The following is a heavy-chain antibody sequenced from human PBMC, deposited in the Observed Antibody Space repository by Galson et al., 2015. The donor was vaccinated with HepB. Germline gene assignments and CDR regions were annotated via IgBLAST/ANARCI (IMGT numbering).Heavy chain of an antibody. CDR1: GYTFTSYA. J-gene: IGHJ3*02. V-gene: IGHV7-4-1*02. CDR3: ARGNRDYYDSSGYYVWVVAFDI. D-gene: IGHD3-22*01. CDR2: INTNTGNP. Sequence: SVKVSCKASGYTFTSYAMNWARQAPGQGLEWMGWINTNTGNPTYAQGFTGRFVFSLDTSVSTAYLQISSLKAEDTAVYYCARGNRDYYDSSGYYVWVVAFDIWGQGTMVTVSS.